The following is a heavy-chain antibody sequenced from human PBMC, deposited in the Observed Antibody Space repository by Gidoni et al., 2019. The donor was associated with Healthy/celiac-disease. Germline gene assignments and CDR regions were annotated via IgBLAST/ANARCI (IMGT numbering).Heavy chain of an antibody. CDR1: GVFLRSGGYY. CDR2: IYYSGSN. Sequence: QVQLQESGPGLVKPSQALSLPCTVSGVFLRSGGYYWSWIRQHPGKGLEWIGYIYYSGSNYYNPSLKSRVTISVDTSKNQFSLKLSSVTAADTAVYYCARGLRGAAAGTLTDYWGQGTLVTVSS. J-gene: IGHJ4*02. CDR3: ARGLRGAAAGTLTDY. D-gene: IGHD6-13*01. V-gene: IGHV4-31*03.